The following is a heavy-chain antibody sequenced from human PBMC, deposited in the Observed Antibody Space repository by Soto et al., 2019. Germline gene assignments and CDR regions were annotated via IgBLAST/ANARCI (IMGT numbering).Heavy chain of an antibody. J-gene: IGHJ4*02. D-gene: IGHD6-13*01. Sequence: QVQLVQSGAEVKKPGASVKLSCKASGYTFINYYIHWVRQAPGQGLEWMGIFNPTSGSTNYAQKFQGRVTLTKHTSTRTVYMELSSLRFDDTAVYYCARDLAAGDYWGQGTLVTVSS. CDR1: GYTFINYY. V-gene: IGHV1-46*01. CDR2: FNPTSGST. CDR3: ARDLAAGDY.